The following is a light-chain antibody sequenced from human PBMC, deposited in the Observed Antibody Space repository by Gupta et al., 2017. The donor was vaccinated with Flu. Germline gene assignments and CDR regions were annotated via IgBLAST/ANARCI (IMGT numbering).Light chain of an antibody. Sequence: RNDIGDYHYVSWHQQHPGKAPKLIIYEVNKRPSGVPDRFSGSKSGNTASLTVSGLQAEDKGDYYCSSYAASDNFEVFGGGTKLTIL. V-gene: IGLV2-8*01. CDR2: EVN. CDR1: RNDIGDYHY. CDR3: SSYAASDNFEV. J-gene: IGLJ3*02.